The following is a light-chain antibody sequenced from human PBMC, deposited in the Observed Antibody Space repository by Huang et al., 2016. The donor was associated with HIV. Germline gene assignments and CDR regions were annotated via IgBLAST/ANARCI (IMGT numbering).Light chain of an antibody. CDR2: DAS. CDR3: QQRSNWLT. Sequence: EIVLTQSPATLSLSPGERATLSCRASQGVSSYLAWYQQKPGQAPRLLIYDASNRATGSPARFSGSGSGTDFTLTISSLEPEDFAVYYCQQRSNWLTFGGGTKVEIK. CDR1: QGVSSY. J-gene: IGKJ4*01. V-gene: IGKV3-11*01.